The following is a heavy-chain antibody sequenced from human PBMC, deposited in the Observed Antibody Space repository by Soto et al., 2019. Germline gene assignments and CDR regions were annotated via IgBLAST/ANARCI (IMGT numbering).Heavy chain of an antibody. CDR3: ARATYCSYGPCLVDQ. J-gene: IGHJ4*02. Sequence: EVQLVETGGGLIQPGGSLRLSCAASGFTVSTSYMSWVRQAPGKGLEWVSVIYSGGSTYYADSVKGRFTISRDNSKNTLFLQMNSLRAEDTAVYYCARATYCSYGPCLVDQWGQGTLVTVSS. D-gene: IGHD2-8*01. V-gene: IGHV3-53*02. CDR2: IYSGGST. CDR1: GFTVSTSY.